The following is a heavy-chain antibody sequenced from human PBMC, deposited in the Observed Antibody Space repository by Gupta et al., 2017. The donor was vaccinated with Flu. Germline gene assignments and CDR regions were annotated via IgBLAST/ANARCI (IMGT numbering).Heavy chain of an antibody. D-gene: IGHD2-21*01. Sequence: IRQPPGKGLEWMGYFLYGGSSNYNPSLKSRVTMSAETSENQFSLRLTSATAADTAIYYCAKYREGGGDDAFDSLGQGILVTVSS. V-gene: IGHV4-59*01. CDR3: AKYREGGGDDAFDS. J-gene: IGHJ4*02. CDR2: FLYGGSS.